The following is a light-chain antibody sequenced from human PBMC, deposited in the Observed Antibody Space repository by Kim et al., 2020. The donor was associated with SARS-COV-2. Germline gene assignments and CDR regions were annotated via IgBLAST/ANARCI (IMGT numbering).Light chain of an antibody. J-gene: IGKJ4*01. V-gene: IGKV1-27*01. CDR3: QKYNSAPLT. CDR1: QGISTS. Sequence: DIQMTQSPSSLSASVGDRVTITCRASQGISTSLAWYQQIPGKVPKLLIYAASSLRSGVPSRFSASGSGTDFTLTISSLQPEDVATYYCQKYNSAPLTFGGGTKVDIK. CDR2: AAS.